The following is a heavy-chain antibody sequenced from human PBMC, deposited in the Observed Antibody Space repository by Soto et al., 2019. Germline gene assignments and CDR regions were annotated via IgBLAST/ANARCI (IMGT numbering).Heavy chain of an antibody. CDR3: ARGSLGYCSSTSCYPPFDY. J-gene: IGHJ4*02. D-gene: IGHD2-2*01. CDR1: GGSFSGYY. Sequence: PSETLSLTCAVYGGSFSGYYWSWIRQPPGKGLEGIGEINHSGSTNYNPSLKSRVTISVDTSKNQFSLKLSSVTAADTAVYYCARGSLGYCSSTSCYPPFDYWGQGTLVTVS. V-gene: IGHV4-34*01. CDR2: INHSGST.